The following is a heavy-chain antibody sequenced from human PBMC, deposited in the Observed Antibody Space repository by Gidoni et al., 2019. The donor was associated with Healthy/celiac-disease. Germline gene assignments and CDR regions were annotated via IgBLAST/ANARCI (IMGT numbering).Heavy chain of an antibody. CDR1: VGSISSGSYY. CDR2: IYPSGST. CDR3: AREWLQLDY. Sequence: QVPLPESGPGLVKPSQTLSLTCTVSVGSISSGSYYWSWIRPPAGKGLEWIGRIYPSGSTTSNPSRKSRVTISVETAKNQFALKLSSGTAADTAVYYCAREWLQLDYWGQGTLVTVSS. V-gene: IGHV4-61*02. J-gene: IGHJ4*02. D-gene: IGHD5-12*01.